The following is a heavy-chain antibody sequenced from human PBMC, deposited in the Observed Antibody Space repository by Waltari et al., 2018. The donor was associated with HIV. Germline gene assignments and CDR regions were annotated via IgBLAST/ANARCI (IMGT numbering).Heavy chain of an antibody. CDR2: IWYDGNKR. Sequence: QVQLVESGGGVVQPGRSLRLSCGASGFIFITYGMQWVRQAPGKGLEWVASIWYDGNKRYYADSVKGRFTISRDNSKNMVYLQMNNLRVEDTAMYYCARAHCSTTSCYYYGMDVWGQGTTVNVSS. CDR1: GFIFITYG. CDR3: ARAHCSTTSCYYYGMDV. V-gene: IGHV3-33*01. D-gene: IGHD2-2*01. J-gene: IGHJ6*02.